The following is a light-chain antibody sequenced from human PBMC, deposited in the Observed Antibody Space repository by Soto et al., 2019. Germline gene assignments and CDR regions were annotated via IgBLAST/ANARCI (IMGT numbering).Light chain of an antibody. CDR3: RHYINSQWT. Sequence: EIVLTQSPGTLSLSPGERATLSCRPSQSVSSTYLDWYQQKPGQAPSLLIYAASSRATDIPDRFSGGASATDFTLTISRLEPEDFAVYYCRHYINSQWTFGQGTKVEIK. CDR2: AAS. CDR1: QSVSSTY. J-gene: IGKJ1*01. V-gene: IGKV3-20*01.